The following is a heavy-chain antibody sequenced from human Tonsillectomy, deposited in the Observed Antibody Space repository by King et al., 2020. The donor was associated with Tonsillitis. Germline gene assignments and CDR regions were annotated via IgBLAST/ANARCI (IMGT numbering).Heavy chain of an antibody. D-gene: IGHD1-1*01. V-gene: IGHV1-18*01. CDR2: INADNGNT. CDR3: ARVGYNSYFDF. J-gene: IGHJ4*02. Sequence: QLVQSGAEVKKPGASLKVSCKTSGYTFNNYAINWVRQAPGQGMEWRGWINADNGNTNYEQKFQGRVTMTTDTSTSTAYMEVGSLRFDDTAVYFCARVGYNSYFDFWGQGTLVTVSS. CDR1: GYTFNNYA.